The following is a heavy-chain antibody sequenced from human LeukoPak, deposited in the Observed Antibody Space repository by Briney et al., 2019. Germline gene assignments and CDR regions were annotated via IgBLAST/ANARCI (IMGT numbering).Heavy chain of an antibody. D-gene: IGHD3-10*01. J-gene: IGHJ4*02. CDR1: GITFSDHD. Sequence: GGSLRLSCAVSGITFSDHDMDWVRQAPGEGLEWCGRTKNKGNCYTREYAASVKVRFTISRDDSKNSLYLQMNSLKTEDTAIYYCVAMIREVGYWGQGTLVTVSS. CDR2: TKNKGNCYTR. V-gene: IGHV3-72*01. CDR3: VAMIREVGY.